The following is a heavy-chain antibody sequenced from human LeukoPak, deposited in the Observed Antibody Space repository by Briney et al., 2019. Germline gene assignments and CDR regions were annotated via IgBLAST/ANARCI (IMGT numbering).Heavy chain of an antibody. CDR1: GYTFTNFD. J-gene: IGHJ4*02. CDR3: ARGLLTTVTPVGY. CDR2: ISTYNGNT. Sequence: ASVKVSCKTSGYTFTNFDIGWVLQAPGQGLEWMGWISTYNGNTKYAQNLQGRVTMTTEKSTSTAYMDLRSLRSDDTAVYYCARGLLTTVTPVGYWGQGTLVTVSS. D-gene: IGHD4-17*01. V-gene: IGHV1-18*01.